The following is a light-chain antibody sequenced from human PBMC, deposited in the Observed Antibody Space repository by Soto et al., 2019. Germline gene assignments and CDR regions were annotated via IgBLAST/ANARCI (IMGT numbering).Light chain of an antibody. V-gene: IGLV2-14*01. J-gene: IGLJ1*01. Sequence: SALTPAASLSGSPGQSITISCPGPISYIGAYDYVSWFQQHPGKAPKLMISEVNNRPSGVSNRFSGSKSGNTAYLTISGRQVEDEADYFCFSFTTTSTHVFGTGTKGTVL. CDR1: ISYIGAYDY. CDR2: EVN. CDR3: FSFTTTSTHV.